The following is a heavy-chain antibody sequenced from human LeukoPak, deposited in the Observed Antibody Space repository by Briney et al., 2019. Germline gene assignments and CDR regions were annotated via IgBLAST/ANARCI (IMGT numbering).Heavy chain of an antibody. J-gene: IGHJ5*02. CDR3: ARGVYSTSHNWFDP. V-gene: IGHV4-34*01. Sequence: PSETLSLTCAVYGGSFSGYSWNWIRQPPGKGLEWIGEMNHGGSTNYNPSLKSRVTISVDTSKNQFSLKLSSVTAADTAVYFCARGVYSTSHNWFDPWGQGTLVTVSS. CDR1: GGSFSGYS. D-gene: IGHD6-6*01. CDR2: MNHGGST.